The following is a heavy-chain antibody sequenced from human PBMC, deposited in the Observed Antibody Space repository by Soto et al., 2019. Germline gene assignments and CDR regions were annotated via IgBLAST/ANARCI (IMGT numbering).Heavy chain of an antibody. CDR2: INAGNGNT. CDR3: TRGRYFNWPTWNYGMDV. Sequence: ASVKVSCKASGYTFTNYAIHWVRQAPGQRLEWLGWINAGNGNTKDSQRLEGRVTITRDTSASTAYMELSSLRSEDTAVYYCTRGRYFNWPTWNYGMDVWGQGTTVTVSS. J-gene: IGHJ6*02. CDR1: GYTFTNYA. V-gene: IGHV1-3*01. D-gene: IGHD3-9*01.